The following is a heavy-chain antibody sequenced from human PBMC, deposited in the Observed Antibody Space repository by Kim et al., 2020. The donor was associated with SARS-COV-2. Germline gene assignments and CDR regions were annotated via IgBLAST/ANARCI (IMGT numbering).Heavy chain of an antibody. CDR3: ARAGVAVAGTWDY. J-gene: IGHJ4*02. D-gene: IGHD6-19*01. CDR1: GFTFSSYS. CDR2: ISSSSSYI. Sequence: GGSLRLSCAASGFTFSSYSMNWVRQAPGKGLEWVSSISSSSSYIYYADSVKGRFTISRDNAKNSLYLQMNSLRAEDTAVYYCARAGVAVAGTWDYWGQGTLVTVSS. V-gene: IGHV3-21*01.